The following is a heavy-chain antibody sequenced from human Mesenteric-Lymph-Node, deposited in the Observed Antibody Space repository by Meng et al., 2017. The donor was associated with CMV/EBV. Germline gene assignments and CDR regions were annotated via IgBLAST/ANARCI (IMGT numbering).Heavy chain of an antibody. Sequence: LHLQVSAPGLLKPSETLSLSCIVSGDSISNSTYSWTWIRQPPGKGLEWIGSVHHSGTTYYNPSLKGRLTISVDTSANLFSLRLTTVTAADTATYYCARRGNYDSDYSEYWGQGTLVTVSS. D-gene: IGHD3-22*01. CDR2: VHHSGTT. J-gene: IGHJ4*02. CDR1: GDSISNSTYS. CDR3: ARRGNYDSDYSEY. V-gene: IGHV4-39*01.